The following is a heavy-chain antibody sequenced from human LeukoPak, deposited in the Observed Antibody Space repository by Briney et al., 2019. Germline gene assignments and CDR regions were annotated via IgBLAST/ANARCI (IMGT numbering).Heavy chain of an antibody. V-gene: IGHV3-74*01. CDR3: ARVIVATNTFDAFDI. J-gene: IGHJ3*02. CDR1: GFAFNSYW. CDR2: LNGDGSSI. D-gene: IGHD5-12*01. Sequence: GGSLRLSCAASGFAFNSYWMHWVRQAPGEGLVWVSRLNGDGSSISYADSVKGRFTISRDNAKNTLYLQMNSLRVEDTAVYYCARVIVATNTFDAFDIWGQGTMVTVSS.